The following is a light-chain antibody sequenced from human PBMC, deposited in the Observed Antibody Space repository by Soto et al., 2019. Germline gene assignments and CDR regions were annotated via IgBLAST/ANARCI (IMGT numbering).Light chain of an antibody. CDR3: QHYNSYSEA. CDR2: KAS. V-gene: IGKV1-5*03. Sequence: DIQMTQSPSTLSGSVGDRVTIPCRAIQTISSWLAWYQQKPGKAPKLLIYKASTLKSGVPSRFSGSGSGTEFTLTISSLQPDDFATYYCQHYNSYSEAFGKGTKVDIK. CDR1: QTISSW. J-gene: IGKJ1*01.